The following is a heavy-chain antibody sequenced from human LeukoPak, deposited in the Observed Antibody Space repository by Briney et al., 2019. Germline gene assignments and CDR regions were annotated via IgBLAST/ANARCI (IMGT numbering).Heavy chain of an antibody. V-gene: IGHV3-64*01. CDR1: GFTFSNYA. CDR2: ISRNGDST. D-gene: IGHD4-23*01. CDR3: ARASAYGGNPDYYYYYYMDV. J-gene: IGHJ6*03. Sequence: GGSLRLSCAASGFTFSNYAIHWVRQAPGKGLEYVSAISRNGDSTFYANSVEGRFTISRDNSKNTLYLQMGSLRTEDMAVYYRARASAYGGNPDYYYYYYMDVWGKGTTVTVSS.